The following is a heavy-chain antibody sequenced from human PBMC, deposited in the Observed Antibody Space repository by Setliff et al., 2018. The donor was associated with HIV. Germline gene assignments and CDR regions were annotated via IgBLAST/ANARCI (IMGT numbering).Heavy chain of an antibody. J-gene: IGHJ5*02. CDR2: IDSSGTT. V-gene: IGHV4-61*02. Sequence: SETLSLTCTVSGASISSGNYYWSWIRQPAGRGLEWIGRIDSSGTTDYKPSLKGRVAISVDTSRNQFSLRVTSVTAADTAVYFCARDRHSSGLGSYGPWGPGILVTVSS. D-gene: IGHD3-10*01. CDR3: ARDRHSSGLGSYGP. CDR1: GASISSGNYY.